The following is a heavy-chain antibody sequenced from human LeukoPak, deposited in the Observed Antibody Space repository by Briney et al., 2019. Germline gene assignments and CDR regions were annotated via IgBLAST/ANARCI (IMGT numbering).Heavy chain of an antibody. CDR3: ARDALGYCSSTSCFNYYYYMDV. CDR1: GFTFSSYS. D-gene: IGHD2-2*01. CDR2: ISSSSSYI. Sequence: GGSLRLSCAASGFTFSSYSMNWVRQAPGKGLEWVSSISSSSSYIYYADSVKGRFTISRDNAKNSLYLQMNSLRAEDTAVYYCARDALGYCSSTSCFNYYYYMDVWGKGTTVTVSS. V-gene: IGHV3-21*01. J-gene: IGHJ6*03.